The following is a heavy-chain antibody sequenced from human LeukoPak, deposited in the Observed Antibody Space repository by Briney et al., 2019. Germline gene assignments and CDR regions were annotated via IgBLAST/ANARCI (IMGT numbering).Heavy chain of an antibody. Sequence: SETLSLTCSVSGTFVSGFYWTWIRQPPGKGLEWIGFIYSTGTTSYNSSLQSRATISVDTSKNQFSLKLSSVTAADTAVYYCASVPLVTIFGVVTEYYFDYWGQGTLVTVSS. V-gene: IGHV4-59*02. J-gene: IGHJ4*02. CDR1: GTFVSGFY. CDR3: ASVPLVTIFGVVTEYYFDY. D-gene: IGHD3-3*01. CDR2: IYSTGTT.